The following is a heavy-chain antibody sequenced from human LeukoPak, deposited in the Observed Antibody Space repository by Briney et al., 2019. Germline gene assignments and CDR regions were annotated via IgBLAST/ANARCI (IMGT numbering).Heavy chain of an antibody. CDR1: GFTFSSYA. Sequence: GGSLRLSCAASGFTFSSYAMSWVRQAPGKGLEWVSAISGSGGSTYYADSVKGRFTISRDNSKNTLYLQMNSLRAEDTAVYYCAKAPASRWLQLSYYFDYWGQGTLVTVSS. J-gene: IGHJ4*02. CDR3: AKAPASRWLQLSYYFDY. CDR2: ISGSGGST. D-gene: IGHD5-24*01. V-gene: IGHV3-23*01.